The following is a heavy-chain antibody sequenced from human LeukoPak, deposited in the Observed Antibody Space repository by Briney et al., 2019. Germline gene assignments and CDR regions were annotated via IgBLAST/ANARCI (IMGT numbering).Heavy chain of an antibody. V-gene: IGHV4-59*12. CDR2: IYHSGST. CDR3: ASDEQRGAYFDY. D-gene: IGHD1/OR15-1a*01. Sequence: SETLSLTCTVSGGSISSYYWSWIRQPPGKGLEWIGYIYHSGSTYYNPSLKSRVTISVDRSKNQFSLKLSSVTAADTAVYYCASDEQRGAYFDYWGQGTLVTVSS. CDR1: GGSISSYY. J-gene: IGHJ4*02.